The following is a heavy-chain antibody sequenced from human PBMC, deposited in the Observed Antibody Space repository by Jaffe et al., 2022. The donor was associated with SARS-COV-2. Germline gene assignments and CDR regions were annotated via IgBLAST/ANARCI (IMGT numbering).Heavy chain of an antibody. J-gene: IGHJ5*02. V-gene: IGHV4-34*01. CDR3: ARNGRFLEWLHKRSWFDP. Sequence: QVQLQQWGAGLLKPSETLSLTCAVYGGSFSGYYWSWIRQPPGKGLEWIGEINHSGSTNYNPSLKSRVTISVDTSKNQFSLKLSSVTAADTAVYYCARNGRFLEWLHKRSWFDPWGQGTLVTVSS. CDR2: INHSGST. CDR1: GGSFSGYY. D-gene: IGHD3-3*01.